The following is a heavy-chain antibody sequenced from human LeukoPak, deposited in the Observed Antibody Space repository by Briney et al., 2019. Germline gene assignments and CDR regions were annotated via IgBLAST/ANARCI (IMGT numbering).Heavy chain of an antibody. Sequence: GGSLRLSCAASGFTFSSYAMHWVRQAPGKGLEWVAVISYDGSNKYYADSVKGRFTISRDNSKNTLYLQMNSLRAEDTAVYYCARARYDSSGYYPILDYWGQGTLVTVSS. CDR3: ARARYDSSGYYPILDY. D-gene: IGHD3-22*01. CDR1: GFTFSSYA. CDR2: ISYDGSNK. V-gene: IGHV3-30*04. J-gene: IGHJ4*02.